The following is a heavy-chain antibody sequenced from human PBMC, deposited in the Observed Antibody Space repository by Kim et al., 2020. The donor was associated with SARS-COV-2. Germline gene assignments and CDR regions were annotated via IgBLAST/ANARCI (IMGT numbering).Heavy chain of an antibody. D-gene: IGHD6-25*01. J-gene: IGHJ4*02. Sequence: SAKWFGDSGKGRFAISRDNARSSLYLQMDNLRAEDTAVYYCARPGARSVEHWGQGTLVTVSS. CDR2: SAK. CDR3: ARPGARSVEH. V-gene: IGHV3-7*01.